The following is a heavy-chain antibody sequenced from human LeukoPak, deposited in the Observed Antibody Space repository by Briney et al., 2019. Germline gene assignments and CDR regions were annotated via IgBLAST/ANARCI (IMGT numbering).Heavy chain of an antibody. CDR2: IKSKTDGGTT. CDR1: GFTFSNAW. D-gene: IGHD1-14*01. V-gene: IGHV3-15*01. Sequence: GGSLRLSCAVSGFTFSNAWMSWVCQAPGKGLERVGRIKSKTDGGTTDYAAPMKGRFTISRDDSKNTLYLQMNSLKTEDTAVYYCTTDSLGMDLDAFDIWGQGTMVTVSS. CDR3: TTDSLGMDLDAFDI. J-gene: IGHJ3*02.